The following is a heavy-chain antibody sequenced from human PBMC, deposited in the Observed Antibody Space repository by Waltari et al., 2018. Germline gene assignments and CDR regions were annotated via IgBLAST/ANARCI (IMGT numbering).Heavy chain of an antibody. CDR1: GFTFNTFW. V-gene: IGHV3-74*01. CDR3: VRNMDDSPGGP. CDR2: INSDGSDT. Sequence: DVQLVESGGGLVQPGASLRLSCAASGFTFNTFWMHWVREVPGKGLVWVSRINSDGSDTAYADSVKGRFIISRDNAKNTVSLQMNRLRAEDTGIYYCVRNMDDSPGGPWGQGTLVTVSS. J-gene: IGHJ5*02. D-gene: IGHD3-3*01.